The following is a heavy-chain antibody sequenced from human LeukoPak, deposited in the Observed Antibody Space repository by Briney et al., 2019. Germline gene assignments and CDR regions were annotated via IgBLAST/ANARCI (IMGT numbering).Heavy chain of an antibody. CDR1: GFTFTAAW. V-gene: IGHV3-15*01. CDR3: ATALSHTSFAV. Sequence: PGGSLRLSCEASGFTFTAAWMTWVRQAPGKGLEWVGRIKSKIDGGTTVFAAPVKGRFTIARDDSKNTLFLQMNGLKTEDTAVYYCATALSHTSFAVWGQGTMVTVSS. J-gene: IGHJ3*01. CDR2: IKSKIDGGTT.